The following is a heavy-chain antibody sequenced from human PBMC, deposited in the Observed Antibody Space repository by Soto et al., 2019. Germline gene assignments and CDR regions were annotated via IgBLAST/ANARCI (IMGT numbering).Heavy chain of an antibody. CDR1: GYTFTSYG. CDR2: ISAYNGNT. J-gene: IGHJ6*02. CDR3: AREGQQLVPLYYYYYGMDV. V-gene: IGHV1-18*04. D-gene: IGHD6-13*01. Sequence: ASVKVSCKASGYTFTSYGISWVRQAPGQGLEWMGWISAYNGNTNYAQKLQGRVTMTTDTSTSTAHMELRSLRSDDTAVYYCAREGQQLVPLYYYYYGMDVWGQGTTVTVSS.